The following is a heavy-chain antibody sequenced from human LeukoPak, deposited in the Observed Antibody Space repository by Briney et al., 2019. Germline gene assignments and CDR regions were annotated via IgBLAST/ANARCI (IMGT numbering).Heavy chain of an antibody. CDR2: ISSSSSTI. CDR1: GFTFSSYS. CDR3: ARGKGGSHRCWFDP. J-gene: IGHJ6*04. Sequence: GGSLRLSCAASGFTFSSYSMNWVRQAPGKGLEWVSYISSSSSTIYYADSVKGRFTISRDNAKNSLYLQMNSLRAEDTAVYYCARGKGGSHRCWFDPWGKGTTVIVSS. V-gene: IGHV3-48*01. D-gene: IGHD1-26*01.